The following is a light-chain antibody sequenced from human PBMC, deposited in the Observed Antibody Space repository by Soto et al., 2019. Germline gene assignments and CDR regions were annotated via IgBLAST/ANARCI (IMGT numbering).Light chain of an antibody. CDR2: VAS. V-gene: IGKV3-15*01. CDR3: QQYNVSPLT. CDR1: QSVSSN. Sequence: EIVMTQSPATLSVSPGERATLSCRASQSVSSNLAWYQQKPGQTPKLLFYVASTRATGIPARFSGSGSGTEFTLTISSLQSEDFAVYYCQQYNVSPLTFGGGTKVEFK. J-gene: IGKJ4*01.